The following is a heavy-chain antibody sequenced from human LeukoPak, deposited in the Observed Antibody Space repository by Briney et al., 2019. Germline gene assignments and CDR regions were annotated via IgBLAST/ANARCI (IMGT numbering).Heavy chain of an antibody. CDR3: ARGGRDGYNT. CDR1: GGSFSGYY. Sequence: SETLSLTCAVYGGSFSGYYWSWIRQPPGKGLEWIGETNHSGSTNYNPSLKSRVTISVDTSKNQFSLKLRSVTAADTAVYYCARGGRDGYNTWGQGTLVTVSS. J-gene: IGHJ5*02. D-gene: IGHD5-24*01. V-gene: IGHV4-34*01. CDR2: TNHSGST.